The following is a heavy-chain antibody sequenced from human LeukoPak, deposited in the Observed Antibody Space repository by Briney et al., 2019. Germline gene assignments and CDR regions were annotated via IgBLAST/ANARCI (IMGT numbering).Heavy chain of an antibody. CDR1: GFTFSGYE. CDR3: AREFYGSGTYYKNFDY. D-gene: IGHD3-10*01. V-gene: IGHV3-48*03. Sequence: GGSLRLSCAASGFTFSGYEMNWVRQAPGKGLEWVSYISSSGSTIYYADSVKGRFTISRDNAKNSLYLQMNSLRAEDTAVYYCAREFYGSGTYYKNFDYWGQGTLVTVSS. CDR2: ISSSGSTI. J-gene: IGHJ4*02.